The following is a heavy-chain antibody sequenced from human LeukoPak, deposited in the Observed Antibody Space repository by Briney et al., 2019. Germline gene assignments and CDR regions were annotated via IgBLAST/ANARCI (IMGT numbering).Heavy chain of an antibody. CDR3: ARVIPNSYYYDSSGYYCDY. J-gene: IGHJ4*02. CDR2: IYYSGST. D-gene: IGHD3-22*01. Sequence: PSETLSLTCTVSGGSISSGGYYWSWIRQHPGKGLEWIGYIYYSGSTSYNPSLKSRVAMSVDTSKNQFSLKLSSVTAADTAVYYCARVIPNSYYYDSSGYYCDYWGQGTLVTVSS. V-gene: IGHV4-31*03. CDR1: GGSISSGGYY.